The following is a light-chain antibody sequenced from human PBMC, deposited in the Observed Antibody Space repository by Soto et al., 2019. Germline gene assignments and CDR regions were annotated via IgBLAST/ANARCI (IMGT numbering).Light chain of an antibody. V-gene: IGKV3-20*01. CDR3: QQYGSSPWT. CDR2: GAS. CDR1: QSVSSSY. Sequence: EIVLTQSPGTLSLSPGERATLSCRASQSVSSSYLAWYQQKPGQAPRLLIYGASSSATGIPDRLSGSGSGTDFTLTISRLEPEDFAVYYCQQYGSSPWTFGQGTKVELK. J-gene: IGKJ1*01.